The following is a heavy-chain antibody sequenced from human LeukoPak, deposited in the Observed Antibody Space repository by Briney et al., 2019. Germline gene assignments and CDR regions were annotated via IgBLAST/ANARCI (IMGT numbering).Heavy chain of an antibody. Sequence: PGGSLRLSCAASGFTFSSYSMNWVRQAPGKGLEWVSSISSSSSYIYYADSVKGRFTISRDNAKNSLYLQMNSLRAEDTAVYYCARDHCSSTSCYSYCMDVWGKGTTVTVSS. D-gene: IGHD2-2*02. CDR1: GFTFSSYS. J-gene: IGHJ6*03. CDR3: ARDHCSSTSCYSYCMDV. V-gene: IGHV3-21*01. CDR2: ISSSSSYI.